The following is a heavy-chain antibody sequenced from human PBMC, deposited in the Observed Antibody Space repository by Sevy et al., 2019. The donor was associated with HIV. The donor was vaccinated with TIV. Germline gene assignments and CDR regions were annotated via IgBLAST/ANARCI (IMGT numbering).Heavy chain of an antibody. Sequence: GGSLRLSCAASGFTFSSYSMNWVRQAPGKGLEWVSSISSSSSYIYYADSVKGRFTISRDNAKNSLYLQMNSLRAEDTAGYYCARGGGKGSIDYWGQGTLVTVSS. V-gene: IGHV3-21*01. CDR2: ISSSSSYI. CDR3: ARGGGKGSIDY. J-gene: IGHJ4*02. CDR1: GFTFSSYS. D-gene: IGHD2-15*01.